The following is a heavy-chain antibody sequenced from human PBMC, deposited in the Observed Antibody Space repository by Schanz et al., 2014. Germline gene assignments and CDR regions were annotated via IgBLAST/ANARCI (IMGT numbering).Heavy chain of an antibody. V-gene: IGHV3-30*04. D-gene: IGHD6-19*01. CDR1: GFSFSGFA. Sequence: QVQLEESGGGVVQPGGSLRLSCVASGFSFSGFAVHWVRQAPGKGLEWVSIVSHDGFTKHYADSVRGRFTLSRDNSKNTVYLQMNSLRAEDTAVYFCATDYSGGGCHIWGQGTMVTVSS. J-gene: IGHJ3*02. CDR2: VSHDGFTK. CDR3: ATDYSGGGCHI.